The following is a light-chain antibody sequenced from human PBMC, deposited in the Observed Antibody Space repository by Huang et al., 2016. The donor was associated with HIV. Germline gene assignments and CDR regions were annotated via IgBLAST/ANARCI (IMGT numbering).Light chain of an antibody. V-gene: IGKV1-8*01. CDR1: QDINTY. CDR2: ATS. CDR3: QQYYSFPLT. J-gene: IGKJ1*01. Sequence: AIRITQSPSSLSASTGDKVSITCRASQDINTYLAWYQQKPGKPPSLLIYATSTLQSGVPSRFSGSGSGTDFTLTITHLQSEDFATYYCQQYYSFPLTFGQGSQVE.